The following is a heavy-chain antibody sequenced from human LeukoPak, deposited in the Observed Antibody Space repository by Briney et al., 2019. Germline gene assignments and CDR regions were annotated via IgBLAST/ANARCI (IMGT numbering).Heavy chain of an antibody. Sequence: GGSLRLSCTASGFTFSGSAMHWVRQASGKGLEWVGRIRSKANSYATVYPASVKGRFTISRDDSKNTAYLQMNSLRAEDTAVYYCAKDRCSNGVGCYYYYMDVWGKGTTVTISS. V-gene: IGHV3-73*01. J-gene: IGHJ6*03. CDR2: IRSKANSYAT. D-gene: IGHD2-8*01. CDR3: AKDRCSNGVGCYYYYMDV. CDR1: GFTFSGSA.